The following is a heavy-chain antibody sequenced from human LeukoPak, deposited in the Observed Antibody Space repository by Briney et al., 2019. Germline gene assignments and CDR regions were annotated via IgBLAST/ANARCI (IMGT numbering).Heavy chain of an antibody. Sequence: HGESLKISCRGSGXTFSNYWIGWVRQMPGKGMEWMAFIYPGDSDRRYSPSFQGQVTISADRSIRTAYLRWSSLKASDTAIYYCARLTWDQYFFDFWGQGTQVTVSS. CDR3: ARLTWDQYFFDF. CDR2: IYPGDSDR. V-gene: IGHV5-51*01. J-gene: IGHJ4*01. CDR1: GXTFSNYW. D-gene: IGHD1-26*01.